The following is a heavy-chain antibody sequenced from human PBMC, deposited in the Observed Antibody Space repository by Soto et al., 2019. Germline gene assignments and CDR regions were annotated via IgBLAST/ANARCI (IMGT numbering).Heavy chain of an antibody. CDR3: VRASGMDV. V-gene: IGHV3-30-3*01. CDR1: GFTFSSYA. CDR2: ISYDGSNK. J-gene: IGHJ6*02. Sequence: GGSLRLSCAASGFTFSSYAMHWVRQAPGKGLEWVAVISYDGSNKYYADSVKGRFTVSRDDSKNTLYLQMNSLRTEDTAAYYCVRASGMDVWGQGTTVTVSS.